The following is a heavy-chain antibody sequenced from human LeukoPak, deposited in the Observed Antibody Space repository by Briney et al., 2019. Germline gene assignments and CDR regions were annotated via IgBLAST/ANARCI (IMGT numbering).Heavy chain of an antibody. CDR2: ISAYNGNT. Sequence: ASVKVSCKASGYTFTGYGISWVRQASGQGLEWMGWISAYNGNTNYAQKLQGRVTMTTDTSTSTAYMELRSLRSDDTAVYYCAAPSRYRGGFDYWGQGTLVTVSS. CDR1: GYTFTGYG. V-gene: IGHV1-18*01. J-gene: IGHJ4*02. D-gene: IGHD1-26*01. CDR3: AAPSRYRGGFDY.